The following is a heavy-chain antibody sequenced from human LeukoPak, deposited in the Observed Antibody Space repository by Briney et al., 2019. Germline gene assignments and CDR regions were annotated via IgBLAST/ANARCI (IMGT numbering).Heavy chain of an antibody. CDR2: IYPGDSDT. Sequence: GESLKISCQGSGYSFNTYWIAWVRQMPGKGLEWMGIIYPGDSDTRYRPYFQGQVTISADKSINTAYLQWSSLKASDTAMYYCARRMDPNGLYAFDIWGQGTVVTVSS. J-gene: IGHJ3*02. V-gene: IGHV5-51*01. D-gene: IGHD4/OR15-4a*01. CDR1: GYSFNTYW. CDR3: ARRMDPNGLYAFDI.